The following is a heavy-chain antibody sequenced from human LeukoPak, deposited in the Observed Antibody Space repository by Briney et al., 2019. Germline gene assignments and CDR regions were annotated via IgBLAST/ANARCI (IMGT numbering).Heavy chain of an antibody. Sequence: GGSLRLSCAASGFTFSSYAMSWVRQAPGKGLEWVSAISGSGGSTYYADSVKGRLTISRDNSKNTLYLQMNSLRAEDTAVYYCAKDHKNYDFWSGYSTGQFDYWGQGTLVTVSS. CDR3: AKDHKNYDFWSGYSTGQFDY. CDR1: GFTFSSYA. CDR2: ISGSGGST. D-gene: IGHD3-3*01. V-gene: IGHV3-23*01. J-gene: IGHJ4*02.